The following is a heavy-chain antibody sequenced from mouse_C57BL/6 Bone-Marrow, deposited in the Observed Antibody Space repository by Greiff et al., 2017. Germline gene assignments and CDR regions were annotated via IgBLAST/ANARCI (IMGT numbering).Heavy chain of an antibody. D-gene: IGHD2-3*01. CDR2: ILPGSGST. CDR1: GYTFTGYW. Sequence: VMLVESGAELMKPGASVKLSCKATGYTFTGYWIEWVKQRPGHGLEWIGEILPGSGSTNYHEKFKGKATFTADTSSNTTYMQLSSLTTEDSAIYYYARAGWLLLAWFAYWGQGTLVTVSA. J-gene: IGHJ3*01. CDR3: ARAGWLLLAWFAY. V-gene: IGHV1-9*01.